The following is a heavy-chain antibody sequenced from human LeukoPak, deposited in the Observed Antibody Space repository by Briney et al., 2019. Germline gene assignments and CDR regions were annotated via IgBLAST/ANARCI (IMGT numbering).Heavy chain of an antibody. Sequence: GGSLRLSCAASGFTFSNAWMSWVRQAPGKGLEWVGRIKSKTDGGTTDYAAPVKGRFTISRDDSKNTLYLQMNSLKTEDTAVYYCTTDHVLRFLEWLSDIPRFDYWGQGTLVTVSS. D-gene: IGHD3-3*01. CDR2: IKSKTDGGTT. CDR1: GFTFSNAW. CDR3: TTDHVLRFLEWLSDIPRFDY. J-gene: IGHJ4*02. V-gene: IGHV3-15*01.